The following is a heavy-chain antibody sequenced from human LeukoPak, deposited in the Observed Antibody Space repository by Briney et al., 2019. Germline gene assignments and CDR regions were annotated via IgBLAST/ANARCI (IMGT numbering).Heavy chain of an antibody. CDR2: ISSDGNNK. Sequence: GGSLRLSCAASGFTFSSYGMHWVRQAPGKGLEWVAVISSDGNNKNYVDSVKGRFTFSRDNSKNTLYLQMNSLRAEDTAVYYCARDRWAARPYYYYGMDVWGQGTTVTVSS. V-gene: IGHV3-30*03. CDR3: ARDRWAARPYYYYGMDV. D-gene: IGHD6-6*01. CDR1: GFTFSSYG. J-gene: IGHJ6*02.